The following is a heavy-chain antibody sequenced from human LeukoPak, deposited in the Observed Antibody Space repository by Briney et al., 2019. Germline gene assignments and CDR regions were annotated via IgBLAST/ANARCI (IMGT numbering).Heavy chain of an antibody. J-gene: IGHJ4*02. CDR1: GFTFSSYG. D-gene: IGHD6-13*01. V-gene: IGHV3-30*18. CDR3: AKGGSSRGGYFDY. Sequence: AGGSLRLSCAASGFTFSSYGMHWVRQAPGKGLEWVAVISYDGSNKYYADSVKGRFTISRDNSKNTLYLQMNSLRAEDTAVYYCAKGGSSRGGYFDYWGQGTLVTVSS. CDR2: ISYDGSNK.